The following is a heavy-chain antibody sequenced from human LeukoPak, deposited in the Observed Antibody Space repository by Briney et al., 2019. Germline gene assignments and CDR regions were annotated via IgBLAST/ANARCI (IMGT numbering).Heavy chain of an antibody. Sequence: PGGSLRLSCAASGFTFSSYEMNWVRQAPGKGLEWVANIKQDGSEKNYVDSVKGRFTISRDNAKNSLDLQMNRLRAEDTAVYYCARGHIGMDVWGKGTTVTVSS. CDR3: ARGHIGMDV. CDR2: IKQDGSEK. J-gene: IGHJ6*04. CDR1: GFTFSSYE. V-gene: IGHV3-7*01. D-gene: IGHD5-12*01.